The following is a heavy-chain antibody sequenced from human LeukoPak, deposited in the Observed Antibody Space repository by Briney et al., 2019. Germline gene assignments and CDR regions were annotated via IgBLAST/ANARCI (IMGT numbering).Heavy chain of an antibody. CDR3: ARGYSGYEHFDY. CDR1: GGSISSYY. D-gene: IGHD5-12*01. Sequence: SETLSLTCTVSGGSISSYYWSWIRQPPGKGLEWIGYIYTSGSTNYNPSLKSRVTISVDTSKNQFSLKLSSVTAADTAVYYCARGYSGYEHFDYWGQGTLVTVSS. J-gene: IGHJ4*02. CDR2: IYTSGST. V-gene: IGHV4-4*09.